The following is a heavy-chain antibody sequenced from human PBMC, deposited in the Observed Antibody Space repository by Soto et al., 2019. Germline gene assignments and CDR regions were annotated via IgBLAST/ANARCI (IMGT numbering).Heavy chain of an antibody. V-gene: IGHV3-23*01. D-gene: IGHD5-18*01. J-gene: IGHJ4*02. CDR2: ISGSGGST. CDR3: AKDLLVYSYGYWMDKFDY. CDR1: GFTFSSYA. Sequence: GGSLRLSCAASGFTFSSYAMSWVRQAPGKGLEWVSAISGSGGSTYYADSVKGRFTISRDNSKNTLYLQMNSLRAEDTAVYYCAKDLLVYSYGYWMDKFDYWGQGTLVTVSS.